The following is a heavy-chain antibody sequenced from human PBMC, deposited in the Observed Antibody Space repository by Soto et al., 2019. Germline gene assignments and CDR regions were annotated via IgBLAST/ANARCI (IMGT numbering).Heavy chain of an antibody. CDR1: GGSFSGYY. CDR2: INHSGST. V-gene: IGHV4-34*01. Sequence: SETLSLTCAVYGGSFSGYYWSWIRQPPGKGLEWIGEINHSGSTNYNPSLKSRVTISVDTSKNQFSLKLSSVTAADAAVYYCARGTTVIYWYFDLWGRGTLVTVSS. D-gene: IGHD4-17*01. CDR3: ARGTTVIYWYFDL. J-gene: IGHJ2*01.